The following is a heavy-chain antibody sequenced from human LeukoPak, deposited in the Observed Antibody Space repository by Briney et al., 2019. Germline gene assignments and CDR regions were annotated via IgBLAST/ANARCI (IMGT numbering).Heavy chain of an antibody. CDR2: FNPENGNT. D-gene: IGHD2-2*01. CDR3: ATRKYCSSTSCYLIDY. CDR1: GYSFVGYG. V-gene: IGHV1-18*01. Sequence: ASVKVSCKASGYSFVGYGITWVRQAPGQGLEWMGWFNPENGNTNYAQKVQGRVTMTADTSTSTSYMELRSLRSDDTAVYYCATRKYCSSTSCYLIDYWGQGTLVTVSS. J-gene: IGHJ4*02.